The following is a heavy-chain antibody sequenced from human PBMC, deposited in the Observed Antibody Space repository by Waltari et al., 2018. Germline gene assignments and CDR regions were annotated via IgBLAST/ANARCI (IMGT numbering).Heavy chain of an antibody. J-gene: IGHJ3*02. D-gene: IGHD1-26*01. CDR3: ARAAVGAHAGGAFDI. CDR2: IGTAGDT. Sequence: EVQLVESGGGLVQPGGSLRLSCAASGFPFRSYDMHWVRQATGKGLEWVSAIGTAGDTYYPGSVKGRFTISRENAKNSLYLQMNSLRAGDTAVYYCARAAVGAHAGGAFDIWGQGTMVTVSS. CDR1: GFPFRSYD. V-gene: IGHV3-13*01.